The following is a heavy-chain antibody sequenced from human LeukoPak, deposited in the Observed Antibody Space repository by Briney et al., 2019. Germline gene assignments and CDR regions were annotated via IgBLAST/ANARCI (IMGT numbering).Heavy chain of an antibody. J-gene: IGHJ4*02. Sequence: GGSLRLSCAASGFTFSSYAMSWVRQAPGKGLEWVSAISGSGGSTYYADSVKGRSTISRDNSKNTLYLQMNSLRAEDTAVYYCAKEGGYYYDSSGYYDYWGQGTLVTVSS. CDR1: GFTFSSYA. CDR3: AKEGGYYYDSSGYYDY. D-gene: IGHD3-22*01. V-gene: IGHV3-23*01. CDR2: ISGSGGST.